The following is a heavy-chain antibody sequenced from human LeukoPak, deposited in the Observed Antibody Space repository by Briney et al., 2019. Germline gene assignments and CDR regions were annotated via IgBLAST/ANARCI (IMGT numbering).Heavy chain of an antibody. CDR1: GGSISSYY. J-gene: IGHJ5*02. Sequence: SETLSLTCTVSGGSISSYYWSWIRQPPGKGLEWIGYIYYSGSTNYNPSLKSRVTISVDTSKNQFSLKLSSVTAADTAVYYWARALYCSSTSCYTEHNWFDPWGQGTLVTVSS. CDR3: ARALYCSSTSCYTEHNWFDP. CDR2: IYYSGST. V-gene: IGHV4-59*01. D-gene: IGHD2-2*02.